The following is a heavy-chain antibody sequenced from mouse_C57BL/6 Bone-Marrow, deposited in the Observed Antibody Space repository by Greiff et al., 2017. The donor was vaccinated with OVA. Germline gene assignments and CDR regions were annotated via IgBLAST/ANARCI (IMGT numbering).Heavy chain of an antibody. D-gene: IGHD2-1*01. CDR1: GFNIKDDY. J-gene: IGHJ2*01. CDR3: STVTLDY. V-gene: IGHV14-4*01. Sequence: DVKLQESGAELVRPGASVKLSCTASGFNIKDDYMHWVKQRPEQGLEWIGWIDPENGDTEYASKFQGKATITADTSSNTAYLQLSSLTSEDTAVYYCSTVTLDYWGQGTTLTVSS. CDR2: IDPENGDT.